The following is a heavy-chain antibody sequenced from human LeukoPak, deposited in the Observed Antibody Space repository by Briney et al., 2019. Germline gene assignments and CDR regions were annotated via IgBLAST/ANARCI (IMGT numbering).Heavy chain of an antibody. Sequence: GGSLRLSCAASGFTFSSYWMHWVRQAPGKGLVWVSLINSDGSTTTYADSVKGRFTISRDNAKNTLYLQMNSLRGEDTAVYYCVGDNSVYGQEFDYWGQGTLVTVSS. V-gene: IGHV3-74*01. D-gene: IGHD5/OR15-5a*01. CDR3: VGDNSVYGQEFDY. CDR2: INSDGSTT. CDR1: GFTFSSYW. J-gene: IGHJ4*02.